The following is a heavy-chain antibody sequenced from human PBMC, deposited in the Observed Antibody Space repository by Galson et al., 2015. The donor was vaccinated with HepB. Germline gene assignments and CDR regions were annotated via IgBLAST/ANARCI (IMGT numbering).Heavy chain of an antibody. CDR2: IYYSGST. J-gene: IGHJ4*02. CDR1: GGSISSYY. CDR3: ARVGQVVVTANFDY. V-gene: IGHV4-59*01. Sequence: SETLSLTCTVSGGSISSYYWSWIRQPPGKGLEWIGYIYYSGSTNYNPSLKSRVTISVDTSKNQFSLKLSSVTAADTAAYYCARVGQVVVTANFDYWGQGTLVTASS. D-gene: IGHD2-21*02.